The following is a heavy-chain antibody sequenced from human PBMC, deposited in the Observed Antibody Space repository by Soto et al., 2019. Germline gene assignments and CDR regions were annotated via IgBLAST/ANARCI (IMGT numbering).Heavy chain of an antibody. V-gene: IGHV1-46*01. CDR2: INPSGDSA. Sequence: GASVKVSCKASGYTFSTYYIHWVRQAPGQGLEWMGIINPSGDSATYAQKFQGRVTMTRDTSTSTVYMELSSLRSEDTAVYYCARGRGISSWPDAFHIRGQGTVVTVSS. D-gene: IGHD6-13*01. CDR1: GYTFSTYY. J-gene: IGHJ3*02. CDR3: ARGRGISSWPDAFHI.